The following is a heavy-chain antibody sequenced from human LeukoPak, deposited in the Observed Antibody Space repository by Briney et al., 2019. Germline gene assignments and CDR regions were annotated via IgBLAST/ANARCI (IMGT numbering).Heavy chain of an antibody. CDR1: GFTFSSYA. V-gene: IGHV1-46*01. CDR2: INPSGGST. CDR3: AIGEMATNAFDI. D-gene: IGHD5-24*01. J-gene: IGHJ3*02. Sequence: GRSLRLSCAASGFTFSSYAMHWVRQAPGQGLEWMGIINPSGGSTSYAQKFQRRVTMTRDTSTSTVYMEPSSLRSEDTAVYYCAIGEMATNAFDIWGQGTMVTVSS.